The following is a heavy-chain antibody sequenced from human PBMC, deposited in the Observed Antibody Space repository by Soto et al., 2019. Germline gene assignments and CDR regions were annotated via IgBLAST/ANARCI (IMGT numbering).Heavy chain of an antibody. CDR2: IYYSGST. CDR3: ARQRYYDSSGSYSDY. CDR1: GGSISSRSYY. V-gene: IGHV4-39*01. J-gene: IGHJ4*02. D-gene: IGHD3-22*01. Sequence: SETLSLTCTVSGGSISSRSYYWGWIRQPPGKGLEWIGSIYYSGSTYYNPSLKSRVTISVDTSKNQFSMKLSSVTAADTAVYYCARQRYYDSSGSYSDYWGQGTLVTVSS.